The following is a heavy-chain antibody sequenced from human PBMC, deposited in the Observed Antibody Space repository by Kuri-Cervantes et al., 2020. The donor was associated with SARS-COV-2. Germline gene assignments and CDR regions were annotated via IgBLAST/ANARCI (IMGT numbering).Heavy chain of an antibody. CDR2: IIPILGKA. Sequence: SSVPVSRQECRYSFTSYYMHWVRQAPGQGLEWIGRIIPILGKANHAQKSQGRVTITTDKSTSTAYMELSSLRSEDTAVYYFARVGWQQLVHWFDPWGQGTLVTVSS. CDR3: ARVGWQQLVHWFDP. J-gene: IGHJ5*02. D-gene: IGHD6-13*01. CDR1: RYSFTSYY. V-gene: IGHV1-69*04.